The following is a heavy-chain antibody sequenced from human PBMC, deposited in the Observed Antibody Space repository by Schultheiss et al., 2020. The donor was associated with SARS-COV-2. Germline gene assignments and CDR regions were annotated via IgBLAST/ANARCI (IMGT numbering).Heavy chain of an antibody. CDR1: GFTFSSYS. D-gene: IGHD3-22*01. CDR3: ARDPSYYYDSSDY. Sequence: GESLKISCAASGFTFSSYSMNWVRQAPGKGLEWVSSISSSSSYIYYADSVKGRFTISRDNAKNSLYLQMNSLRAEDTAVYYCARDPSYYYDSSDYWGQGTLVTVSS. J-gene: IGHJ4*02. CDR2: ISSSSSYI. V-gene: IGHV3-21*01.